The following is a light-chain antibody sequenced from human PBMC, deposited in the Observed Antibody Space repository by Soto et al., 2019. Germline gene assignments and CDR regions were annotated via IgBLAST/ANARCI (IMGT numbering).Light chain of an antibody. V-gene: IGKV3-11*01. CDR3: QHRMNWPLT. Sequence: EIVLTQSPATLSLSPGERATLSCRASQSVSSYLAWYQQKPGQAPRLLIYDASNRATGIPARFSGSGSGTDFTLTIGSLEPEDFAVYYCQHRMNWPLTLGQGTRLE. CDR2: DAS. J-gene: IGKJ5*01. CDR1: QSVSSY.